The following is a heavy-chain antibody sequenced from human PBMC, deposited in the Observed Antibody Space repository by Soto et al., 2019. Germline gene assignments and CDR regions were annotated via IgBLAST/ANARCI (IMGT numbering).Heavy chain of an antibody. CDR1: GFTFSSYG. CDR2: IWYDGSNK. CDR3: AREYYYDSSGFEN. V-gene: IGHV3-33*01. J-gene: IGHJ4*02. D-gene: IGHD3-22*01. Sequence: GGSLRLSCAASGFTFSSYGMHWVRQAPGKGLEWVAVIWYDGSNKYYADSVKGRFTISRDNSKNTLYLQMNSLRAEDTAVYYCAREYYYDSSGFENWGQGTLVTVSS.